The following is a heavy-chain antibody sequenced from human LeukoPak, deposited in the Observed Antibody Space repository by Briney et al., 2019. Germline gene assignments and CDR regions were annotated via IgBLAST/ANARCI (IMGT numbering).Heavy chain of an antibody. CDR2: VNPDGSAK. CDR3: AEAPSGGSDY. J-gene: IGHJ4*02. CDR1: GFNFSNSW. Sequence: GGSLRLSCAASGFNFSNSWMNWFRQAPGKGLEWVASVNPDGSAKDYVASLKGRFTISKDNAKNSLYLQMNSLRAEDTAVYYCAEAPSGGSDYWGQGTLVTVSS. V-gene: IGHV3-7*03. D-gene: IGHD3-10*01.